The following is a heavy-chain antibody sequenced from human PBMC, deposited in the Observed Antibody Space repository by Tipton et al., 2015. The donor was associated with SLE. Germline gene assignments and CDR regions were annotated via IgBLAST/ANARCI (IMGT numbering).Heavy chain of an antibody. Sequence: VKLVQSGAEVKKPGESLKISCKGSGYSFTSYWIGWVRQMPGKGLEWMGIIYPGDSDTRYSPSFQGQVTISADKSINTAYLQWSSLKASDTAMYYCARTQRASSIAARLDSWGQGTLVTVSS. J-gene: IGHJ4*02. D-gene: IGHD6-6*01. V-gene: IGHV5-51*03. CDR1: GYSFTSYW. CDR3: ARTQRASSIAARLDS. CDR2: IYPGDSDT.